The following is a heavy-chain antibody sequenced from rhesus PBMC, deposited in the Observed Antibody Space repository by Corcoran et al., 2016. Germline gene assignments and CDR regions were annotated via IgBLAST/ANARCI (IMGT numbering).Heavy chain of an antibody. CDR3: TRGGNEAGDY. J-gene: IGHJ4*01. CDR2: ISNDGGTT. CDR1: GFIFSDYY. D-gene: IGHD3-9*01. V-gene: IGHV3-59*01. Sequence: EVQLVESGGGLAKPGGSLRLSCAASGFIFSDYYIHWVRQAAGGGLEWVSRISNDGGTTRYAESVKGIFTICRENAKNTLYLRMDGLRAEDTAVYYCTRGGNEAGDYWGQGVLVTVSS.